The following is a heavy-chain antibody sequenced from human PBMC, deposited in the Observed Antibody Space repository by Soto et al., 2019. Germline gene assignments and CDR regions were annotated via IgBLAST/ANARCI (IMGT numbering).Heavy chain of an antibody. D-gene: IGHD4-17*01. Sequence: SETLSLTCTVSGGSISSSSYYWGWIRQPPGKGLEWIGSIYYSGSTYYNPSLKSRVTISVDTSKNQFSLKLSSVTAADTAVYYCARPNYGDYVYFDYWGQGTLVTVSS. CDR2: IYYSGST. CDR1: GGSISSSSYY. CDR3: ARPNYGDYVYFDY. J-gene: IGHJ4*02. V-gene: IGHV4-39*01.